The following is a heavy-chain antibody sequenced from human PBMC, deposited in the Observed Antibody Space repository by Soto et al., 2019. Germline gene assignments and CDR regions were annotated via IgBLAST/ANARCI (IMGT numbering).Heavy chain of an antibody. D-gene: IGHD4-17*01. CDR1: GYTFTSYD. V-gene: IGHV1-8*01. CDR3: ARAYRMTTVTTGYYYYYGMDV. J-gene: IGHJ6*02. CDR2: MNPNSGNT. Sequence: GASVKFSCKASGYTFTSYDINWVRQATGQGLEWMGWMNPNSGNTGYAQKFQGRVTMTRNTSISTAYMELSSLRSEDTAVYYCARAYRMTTVTTGYYYYYGMDVWGQGTTVTVSS.